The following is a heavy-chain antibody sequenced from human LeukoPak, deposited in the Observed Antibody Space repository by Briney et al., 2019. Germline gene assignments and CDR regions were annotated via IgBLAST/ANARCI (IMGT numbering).Heavy chain of an antibody. J-gene: IGHJ5*02. D-gene: IGHD3-22*01. V-gene: IGHV3-15*07. Sequence: GGSLRLSCAASGVIFNNAWMHWVRQAPGKGLEWVGRIRRNSDGGTIDYAAPVKGRFALSRDDSKNTLYLHMSSLQTEDTAVYYCATDFYDTTWGQGTLVTVSS. CDR1: GVIFNNAW. CDR2: IRRNSDGGTI. CDR3: ATDFYDTT.